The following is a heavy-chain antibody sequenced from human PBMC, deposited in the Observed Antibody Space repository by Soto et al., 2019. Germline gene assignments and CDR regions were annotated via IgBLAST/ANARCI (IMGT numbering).Heavy chain of an antibody. CDR2: IYYSGST. Sequence: PSETLSLTCTVSGGSISSGDYYWSWIRQPPGKGVELIGYIYYSGSTYYNPSLKSRVTISVDTSKNQFSLKLSSVTAADTAVYYCARDDSSGYYGMDXWGQGTTVTVS. CDR1: GGSISSGDYY. CDR3: ARDDSSGYYGMDX. J-gene: IGHJ6*02. D-gene: IGHD3-22*01. V-gene: IGHV4-30-4*01.